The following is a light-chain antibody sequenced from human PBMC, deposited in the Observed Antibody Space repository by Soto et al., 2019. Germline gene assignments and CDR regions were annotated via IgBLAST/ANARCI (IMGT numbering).Light chain of an antibody. Sequence: DIQLTQSPSFLSASVGDRVTITCRASQGISGYLAWYQFRPGQAPKLLIYDASNLETGVPSRFRGSGSGTHFSLTITSLQPEDVATYYCQQYDNLLALTFGGGTKVQIK. CDR2: DAS. CDR3: QQYDNLLALT. CDR1: QGISGY. J-gene: IGKJ4*01. V-gene: IGKV1-33*01.